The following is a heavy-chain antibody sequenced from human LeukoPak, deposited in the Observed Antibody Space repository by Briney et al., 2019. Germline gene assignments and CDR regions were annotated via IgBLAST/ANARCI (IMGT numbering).Heavy chain of an antibody. D-gene: IGHD1-20*01. CDR2: SSVSGST. Sequence: SETLSLACTVSGDSISNYYWNWIRQPAGKGLEWIGRSSVSGSTNYNPSLKSRVTMSVDTSKKQFSLKLSSVTAAYTAVYFCARDSGITATTAFAFDVWGQGTEVTVSS. J-gene: IGHJ3*01. V-gene: IGHV4-4*07. CDR1: GDSISNYY. CDR3: ARDSGITATTAFAFDV.